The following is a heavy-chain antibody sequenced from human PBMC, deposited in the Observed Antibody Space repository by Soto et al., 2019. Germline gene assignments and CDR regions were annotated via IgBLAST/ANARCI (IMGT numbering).Heavy chain of an antibody. CDR2: IWYDGSNK. D-gene: IGHD2-15*01. CDR3: ARIDCTGGSCRPYSYYDMDV. J-gene: IGHJ6*02. V-gene: IGHV3-33*01. CDR1: GFTFNTYG. Sequence: QVQLVESGGGVVQPGRSLRLSCAASGFTFNTYGMHWVRQAPGKGLEWVAVIWYDGSNKYYADSVKGRFTISRDNSKNTPYLQMNSLRAEDTAVYYCARIDCTGGSCRPYSYYDMDVWGQGTTVTVS.